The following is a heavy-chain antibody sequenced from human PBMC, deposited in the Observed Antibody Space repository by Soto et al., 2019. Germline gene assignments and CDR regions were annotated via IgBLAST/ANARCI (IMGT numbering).Heavy chain of an antibody. Sequence: PSETLSLTCTVSGGSISSYYWSWVRQPPGKGLEWIGYIYYRGSPSYNPSLRGRVTRSVDTSKNQLSLKVSSVNAADTDVYYYARGMASFDDWGQGTLVTVSS. CDR1: GGSISSYY. CDR2: IYYRGSP. J-gene: IGHJ4*02. D-gene: IGHD5-12*01. V-gene: IGHV4-59*01. CDR3: ARGMASFDD.